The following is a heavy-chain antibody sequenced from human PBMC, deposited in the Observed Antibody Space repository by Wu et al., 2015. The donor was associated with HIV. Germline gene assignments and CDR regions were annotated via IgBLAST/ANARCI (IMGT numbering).Heavy chain of an antibody. Sequence: QVQLVQSGAEVKKPGASVKVSCKASGNTFTSYGISWVRQAPGQGLEWMGWISGYNGNTDYAQKFQGRVTMTTDTSTSTAYMELRSLRSDDTAVYYCAYREDDYGDRIYYYYGMDVVGTKGPRSPSP. D-gene: IGHD4-17*01. CDR2: ISGYNGNT. V-gene: IGHV1-18*01. J-gene: IGHJ6*02. CDR1: GNTFTSYG. CDR3: AYREDDYGDRIYYYYGMDV.